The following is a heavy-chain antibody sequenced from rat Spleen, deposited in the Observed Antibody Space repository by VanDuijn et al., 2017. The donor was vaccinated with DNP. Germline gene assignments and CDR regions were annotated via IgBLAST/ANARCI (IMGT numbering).Heavy chain of an antibody. D-gene: IGHD1-4*01. CDR2: IIYDGSRT. Sequence: EVQLVESGGGLVQPGRSLKLSCAASGFTFSDYYMAWVRQAPKKGLEWVATIIYDGSRTYYRDSVKGRFTISRDNAKSTLYLQMNSLRSEDTATYYCARGDYGSNRYAMDAWGQGTSVTVSS. J-gene: IGHJ4*01. CDR3: ARGDYGSNRYAMDA. V-gene: IGHV5-7*01. CDR1: GFTFSDYY.